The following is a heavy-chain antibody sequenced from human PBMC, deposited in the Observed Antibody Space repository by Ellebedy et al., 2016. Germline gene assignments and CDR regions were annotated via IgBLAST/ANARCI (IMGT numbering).Heavy chain of an antibody. V-gene: IGHV3-53*01. CDR2: MYSSGST. D-gene: IGHD4-17*01. CDR1: GFTVSTNY. J-gene: IGHJ1*01. CDR3: AREGYGDYYFQH. Sequence: GGSLRLSCAASGFTVSTNYLSWVRQAPGKGLEWVSVMYSSGSTYYVDSVKGRFTISRDNPKNTLFLQMNSLRAEDTAVYYCAREGYGDYYFQHWGQGTLVTVSS.